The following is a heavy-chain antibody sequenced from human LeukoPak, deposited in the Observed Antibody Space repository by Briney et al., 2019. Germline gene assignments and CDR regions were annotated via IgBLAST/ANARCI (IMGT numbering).Heavy chain of an antibody. D-gene: IGHD3-10*01. CDR3: ARDRGVNDAFDI. Sequence: GGSLRLSCAASGFTFSSYSMNWVRPAPGKGLEWVSSISSSSSYIYYADSVKGRFTISRDNAKNSLYLQMNSLRAEDTAVYYCARDRGVNDAFDIWGQGTMVTVSS. CDR2: ISSSSSYI. J-gene: IGHJ3*02. V-gene: IGHV3-21*01. CDR1: GFTFSSYS.